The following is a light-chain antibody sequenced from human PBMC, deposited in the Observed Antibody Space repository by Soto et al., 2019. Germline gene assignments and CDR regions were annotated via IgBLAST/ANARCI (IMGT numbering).Light chain of an antibody. J-gene: IGKJ5*01. CDR3: QQSYSTPPT. CDR2: AAS. Sequence: DIQMAQSPSYLSASVGDRVTITCRASQSISSYLNWYQQKPGKAPKLLIYAASSLQSGVPSRFSGSGSGTDFALTISSPQPEDFATYYCQQSYSTPPTFGQGTRLEIK. V-gene: IGKV1-39*01. CDR1: QSISSY.